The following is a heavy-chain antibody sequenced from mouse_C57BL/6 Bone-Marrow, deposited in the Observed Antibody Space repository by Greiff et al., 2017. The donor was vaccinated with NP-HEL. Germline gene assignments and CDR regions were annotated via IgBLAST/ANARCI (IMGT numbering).Heavy chain of an antibody. CDR3: ARRYYYGSSRYWYFDV. Sequence: EVQLQQSGPELVKPGASVKMSCKASGYTFTDYNMHWVKQSHGKSLEWIGYINPNNGGTSYNQKFKGKATLTVNKSSSTAYMELRSLTSEDSAVYYCARRYYYGSSRYWYFDVWGTGTTVTVSS. J-gene: IGHJ1*03. CDR2: INPNNGGT. CDR1: GYTFTDYN. D-gene: IGHD1-1*01. V-gene: IGHV1-22*01.